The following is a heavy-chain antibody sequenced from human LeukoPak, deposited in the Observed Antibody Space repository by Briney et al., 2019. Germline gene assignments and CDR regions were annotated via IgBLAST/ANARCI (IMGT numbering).Heavy chain of an antibody. CDR2: ISYDGSNK. D-gene: IGHD5-18*01. V-gene: IGHV3-30-3*01. CDR3: ARDLGSTWIQLWFATYGMDV. Sequence: GGSLTLSCAASGFIFGRDSMNWVRQAPGKGLEWVAVISYDGSNKYYADSVKGRFTISRDNSKNTLYLQMNSLRAEDTAVYYCARDLGSTWIQLWFATYGMDVWGQGTTVTVSS. J-gene: IGHJ6*02. CDR1: GFIFGRDS.